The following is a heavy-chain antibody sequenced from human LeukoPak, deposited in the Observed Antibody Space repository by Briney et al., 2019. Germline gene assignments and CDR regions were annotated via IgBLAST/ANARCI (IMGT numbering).Heavy chain of an antibody. V-gene: IGHV3-23*01. CDR3: AKDRELRYFDWLPMFDY. CDR1: GFTFSSYA. CDR2: ISGSGGST. Sequence: GGSLRLSCAASGFTFSSYAMSWVHQAPGKGLEWVSAISGSGGSTYYADSVKGRFTISRDNSKNTLYLQMYSLRAEDTAVYYCAKDRELRYFDWLPMFDYWGQGTLVTVSS. D-gene: IGHD3-9*01. J-gene: IGHJ4*02.